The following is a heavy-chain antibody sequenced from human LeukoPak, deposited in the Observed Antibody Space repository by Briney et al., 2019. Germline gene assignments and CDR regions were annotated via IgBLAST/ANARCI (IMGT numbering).Heavy chain of an antibody. V-gene: IGHV4-59*01. CDR2: IYYSGST. CDR1: GGSISSYY. J-gene: IGHJ5*02. D-gene: IGHD3-10*01. CDR3: ARGVSLLWFGDVRWFDP. Sequence: KPSETLSLTCTVSGGSISSYYWSWIRQPPGKGLEWIGYIYYSGSTNYNPPLKSRVTISVDTSKNQFSLKLSSVTAADTAVYYCARGVSLLWFGDVRWFDPWGQGTLVTVSS.